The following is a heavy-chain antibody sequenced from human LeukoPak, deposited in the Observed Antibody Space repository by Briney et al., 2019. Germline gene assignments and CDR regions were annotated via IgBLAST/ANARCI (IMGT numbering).Heavy chain of an antibody. Sequence: GGSLRLSCAASGFTFSSYGMHWVRQAPGKGLEWVAVISYDGSNKYYADSVKGRFTISRDNSKNALYPQMNSLRAEDTAVYYCASVTTARSGAFDIWGQGTMVTVSS. V-gene: IGHV3-30*03. CDR1: GFTFSSYG. CDR3: ASVTTARSGAFDI. D-gene: IGHD3-22*01. CDR2: ISYDGSNK. J-gene: IGHJ3*02.